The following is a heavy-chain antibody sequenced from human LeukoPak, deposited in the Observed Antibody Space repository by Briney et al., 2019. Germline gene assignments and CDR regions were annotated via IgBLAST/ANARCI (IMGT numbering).Heavy chain of an antibody. V-gene: IGHV1-24*01. CDR2: FDPEDGET. CDR3: ATGLDFWSGYYNFDY. CDR1: GYTLTELS. D-gene: IGHD3-3*01. Sequence: ASVKVSCKVSGYTLTELSMHWVRQAPGKGLEWMGGFDPEDGETIYAQKFQGRVTMTEDTSTDTAYMELSSLRSEDTAVYYCATGLDFWSGYYNFDYWGQGTLVTVSS. J-gene: IGHJ4*02.